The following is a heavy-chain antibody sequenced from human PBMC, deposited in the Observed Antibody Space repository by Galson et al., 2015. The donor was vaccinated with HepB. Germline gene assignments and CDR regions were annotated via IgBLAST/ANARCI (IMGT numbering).Heavy chain of an antibody. CDR2: ISYDGSNK. V-gene: IGHV3-30*18. D-gene: IGHD5-12*01. Sequence: SLRLSCAASGFTFSSYGMHWVRQAPGKGLEWVAVISYDGSNKYYADSVKGRFTISRDNSKNTLYLQMNSLRAEDTAVYYCAKDLFPETDSGYEQNYYYYGMDVWGQGTTVTVSS. CDR1: GFTFSSYG. CDR3: AKDLFPETDSGYEQNYYYYGMDV. J-gene: IGHJ6*02.